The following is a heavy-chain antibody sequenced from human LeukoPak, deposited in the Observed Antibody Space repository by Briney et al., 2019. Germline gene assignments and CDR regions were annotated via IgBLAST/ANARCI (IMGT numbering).Heavy chain of an antibody. D-gene: IGHD3-9*01. V-gene: IGHV1-18*01. Sequence: ASVKVSCKASGYTFTSYGISWVRQAPGQGLEWMGWISAYNGNTNSAQTLQGRVTITTDTSTSTAYMERRSLRSDDTAVYYCARNDKSWLSDYWGQGTLVTVSS. CDR1: GYTFTSYG. CDR2: ISAYNGNT. J-gene: IGHJ4*02. CDR3: ARNDKSWLSDY.